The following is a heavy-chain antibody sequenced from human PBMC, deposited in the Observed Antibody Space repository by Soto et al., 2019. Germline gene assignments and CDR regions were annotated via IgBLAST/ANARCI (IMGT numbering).Heavy chain of an antibody. J-gene: IGHJ4*01. CDR3: AKEKHRVFAY. CDR1: GFTFDDYS. Sequence: EVHLVVSGGLVVRPGGSLRLSCAASGFTFDDYSMHWVRQPPGKGLEWVSLITWDGGSTFYSDSVKGRFTISRDNSKNSLVLQMNSLTTEDTALYYCAKEKHRVFAYWGHGTLVTVSS. V-gene: IGHV3-43*01. CDR2: ITWDGGST.